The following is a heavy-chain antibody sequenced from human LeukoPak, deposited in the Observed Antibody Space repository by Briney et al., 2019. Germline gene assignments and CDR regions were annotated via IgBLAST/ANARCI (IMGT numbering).Heavy chain of an antibody. V-gene: IGHV3-73*01. Sequence: PGGSLRLSCAASGFTFSSSALHWVRQASGKGLEWVGRIRSTANGYATAYAASVKGRFTISRDDSKNTAYLQMDSLKTEDTAVYYCTGNYYGSGSYADFDYWGQGTLVTVSS. CDR3: TGNYYGSGSYADFDY. J-gene: IGHJ4*02. CDR2: IRSTANGYAT. CDR1: GFTFSSSA. D-gene: IGHD3-10*01.